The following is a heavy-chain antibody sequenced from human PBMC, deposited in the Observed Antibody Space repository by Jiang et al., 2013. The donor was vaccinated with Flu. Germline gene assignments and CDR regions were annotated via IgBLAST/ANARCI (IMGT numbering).Heavy chain of an antibody. CDR2: IWYDGSNK. V-gene: IGHV3-33*01. D-gene: IGHD5-12*01. J-gene: IGHJ4*02. CDR3: ARDPHVRYAGRVGYFDY. CDR1: FSSYG. Sequence: FSSYGMHWVRQAPGKGLEWVAVIWYDGSNKYYADSVKGRFTISRDNSKNTLYLQMNSLRAEDTAVYYCARDPHVRYAGRVGYFDYWGQGTLVTVSS.